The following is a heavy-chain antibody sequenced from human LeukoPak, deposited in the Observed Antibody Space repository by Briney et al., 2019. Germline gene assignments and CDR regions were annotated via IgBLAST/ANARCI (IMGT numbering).Heavy chain of an antibody. Sequence: GGSLRLSCAASGFTFSNYGMNWVRQAPGKGLEWVSIITSGVGITYYADSVKGRFTISRDNSKNTLYLQMNSLRAEDTAVYYCAKDQPRAVHGLEIDYWGQGTLVTVSS. J-gene: IGHJ4*02. CDR1: GFTFSNYG. V-gene: IGHV3-23*01. CDR2: ITSGVGIT. D-gene: IGHD1-1*01. CDR3: AKDQPRAVHGLEIDY.